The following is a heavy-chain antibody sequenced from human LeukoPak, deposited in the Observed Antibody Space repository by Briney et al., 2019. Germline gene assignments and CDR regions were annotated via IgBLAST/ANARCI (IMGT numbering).Heavy chain of an antibody. V-gene: IGHV1-8*03. CDR3: ARGWNYGSGSYVDY. J-gene: IGHJ4*02. CDR2: MNPNSGNT. CDR1: GYTFTSYD. Sequence: ASVKVSSKASGYTFTSYDINWVRQATGQGLEWMGWMNPNSGNTGYAQKFQSRVTITRNTSISTAYMELSSLRSEDTAVYYCARGWNYGSGSYVDYWGQGTLVTVSS. D-gene: IGHD3-10*01.